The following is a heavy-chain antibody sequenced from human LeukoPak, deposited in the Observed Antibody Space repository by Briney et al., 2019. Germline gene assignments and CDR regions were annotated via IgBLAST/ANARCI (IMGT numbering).Heavy chain of an antibody. D-gene: IGHD3-10*02. V-gene: IGHV4-39*01. Sequence: SETLSLTCTVSGGSISRNIYYWGWIRQSRGKGLEWIASIHYSGKKYYNPSLERRVTISVDTSKHQFSLKLSSVPAADTAVHSCASLGAEGYVHFWGQGTLVTVSS. CDR3: ASLGAEGYVHF. J-gene: IGHJ4*02. CDR2: IHYSGKK. CDR1: GGSISRNIYY.